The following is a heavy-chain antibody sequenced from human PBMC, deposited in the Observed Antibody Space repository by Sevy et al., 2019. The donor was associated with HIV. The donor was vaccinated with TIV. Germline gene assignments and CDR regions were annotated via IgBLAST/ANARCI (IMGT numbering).Heavy chain of an antibody. CDR2: IKSKTDGGTT. Sequence: GGYLRLSCAASGFTFSNAWMSWVRQAPGKGLEWVGRIKSKTDGGTTDYAAPVKGRFTISRDDSKNTLYLQMNSLKTEDTAVYYCTTGGARYCSSTSCYLFDYWGQGTLVTVSS. D-gene: IGHD2-2*01. CDR3: TTGGARYCSSTSCYLFDY. V-gene: IGHV3-15*01. CDR1: GFTFSNAW. J-gene: IGHJ4*02.